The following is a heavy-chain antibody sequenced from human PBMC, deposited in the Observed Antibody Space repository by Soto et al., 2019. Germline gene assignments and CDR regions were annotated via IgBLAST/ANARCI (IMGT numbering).Heavy chain of an antibody. Sequence: SETLSLTCAVSGGSISSSNWWSWVRQPPGKGLGWIGEIYHSGSTNYNPSLKSRVTISVDKSKNQFSLKLSSVTAADTAVYYCSKHPKQTHSGSWYLGYYYYYAMDV. CDR2: IYHSGST. J-gene: IGHJ6*01. V-gene: IGHV4-4*02. CDR1: GGSISSSNW. D-gene: IGHD6-13*01. CDR3: SKHPKQTHSGSWYLGYYYYYAMDV.